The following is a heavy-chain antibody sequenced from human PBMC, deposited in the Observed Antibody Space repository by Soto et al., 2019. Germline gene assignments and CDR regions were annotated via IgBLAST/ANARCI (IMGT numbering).Heavy chain of an antibody. Sequence: SETLSLTCTVSGGSISSYYWSWIRQPPGKGLERIGYIYYSGSTNYNPSLKSRVTISVDTSKNQFSLKLSSVTAADTAVYYCARDLSIAARLNYYYYGMDVWGQGTTLTVSS. CDR1: GGSISSYY. CDR3: ARDLSIAARLNYYYYGMDV. J-gene: IGHJ6*02. D-gene: IGHD6-6*01. V-gene: IGHV4-59*01. CDR2: IYYSGST.